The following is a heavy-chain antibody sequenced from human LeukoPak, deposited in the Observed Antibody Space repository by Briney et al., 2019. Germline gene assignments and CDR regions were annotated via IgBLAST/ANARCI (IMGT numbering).Heavy chain of an antibody. D-gene: IGHD3-22*01. CDR2: INDSGST. Sequence: SETLSLTCAVSGGSFSGYYWRWIRQPPGKGLEWIGEINDSGSTNYTPSLKSRVTISVATSKNQFSLKLSSVTAADTAVYYCARRKNYYDSSGYLSYWYFDLWGRGTLVTVSS. CDR3: ARRKNYYDSSGYLSYWYFDL. V-gene: IGHV4-34*01. CDR1: GGSFSGYY. J-gene: IGHJ2*01.